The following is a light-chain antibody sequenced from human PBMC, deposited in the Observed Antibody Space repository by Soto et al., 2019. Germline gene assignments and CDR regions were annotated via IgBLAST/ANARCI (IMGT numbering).Light chain of an antibody. CDR2: EVT. J-gene: IGLJ3*02. Sequence: QSALAKPASVSGSPGQSITLSCTGTRSDVGGYHYVSWYQHRPGIVPKLIIYEVTNRASGVTNRFSASTSANTASLTISGLLADDEADYYCTPYTSSGTLVFVGGTQLTVL. CDR1: RSDVGGYHY. CDR3: TPYTSSGTLV. V-gene: IGLV2-14*01.